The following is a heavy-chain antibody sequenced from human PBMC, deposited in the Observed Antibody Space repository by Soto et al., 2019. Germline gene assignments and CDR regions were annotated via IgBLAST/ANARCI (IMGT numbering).Heavy chain of an antibody. CDR3: AAGEASSRNLAPYYLDF. D-gene: IGHD6-13*01. Sequence: SETLSLTCTVSGGSMGNYFWTWIRQPPGKGLEWIGYIHYSGTTSFFPSYNPSLRSRVTISEDTSKNQFSLKLLSVTTADTAVYFCAAGEASSRNLAPYYLDFWGQGTPVTVSS. CDR1: GGSMGNYF. V-gene: IGHV4-59*01. CDR2: IHYSGTT. J-gene: IGHJ4*02.